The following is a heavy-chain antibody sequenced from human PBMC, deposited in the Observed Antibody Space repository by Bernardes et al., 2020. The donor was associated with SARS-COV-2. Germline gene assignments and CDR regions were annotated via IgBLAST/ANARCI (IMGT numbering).Heavy chain of an antibody. Sequence: SESLSLTCTVSGGSISSIRYYWGWLLQPPGKGLEWIGSIYYSGITYYNPSLKSRVTISVDTSKNQFSLKLSSVTAADTAVYYCARRAWVVVVAATDVWGQGTTVTVSS. CDR2: IYYSGIT. CDR3: ARRAWVVVVAATDV. V-gene: IGHV4-39*01. CDR1: GGSISSIRYY. D-gene: IGHD2-15*01. J-gene: IGHJ6*02.